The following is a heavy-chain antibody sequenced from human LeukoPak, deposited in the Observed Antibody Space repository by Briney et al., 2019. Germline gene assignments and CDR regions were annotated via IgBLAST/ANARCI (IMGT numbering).Heavy chain of an antibody. CDR3: TRDAGEYDFDY. D-gene: IGHD3-3*01. Sequence: PGGSLRLSCAASGFTFSSYSMNWVRQTPGKVLEWVSSISSGSSYIYYADSVKGRFTISRDNAKNSLFLQMNSLRVEDTAVYYCTRDAGEYDFDYWGQGTLVTVSS. CDR1: GFTFSSYS. V-gene: IGHV3-21*01. CDR2: ISSGSSYI. J-gene: IGHJ4*02.